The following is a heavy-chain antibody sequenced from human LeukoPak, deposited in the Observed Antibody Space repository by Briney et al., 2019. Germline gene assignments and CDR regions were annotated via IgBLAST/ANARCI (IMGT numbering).Heavy chain of an antibody. Sequence: GGSLRLSCAASGFTFSSYGMHWVRQAPGKGLEWVAVIWYDGSNKYYADSVKGRFTISRDNSKNTLYLQMNSLRAEDTAVYYCARDSGSTVTASPDYWGQGTLVTVSS. D-gene: IGHD4-17*01. CDR3: ARDSGSTVTASPDY. V-gene: IGHV3-33*08. CDR2: IWYDGSNK. J-gene: IGHJ4*02. CDR1: GFTFSSYG.